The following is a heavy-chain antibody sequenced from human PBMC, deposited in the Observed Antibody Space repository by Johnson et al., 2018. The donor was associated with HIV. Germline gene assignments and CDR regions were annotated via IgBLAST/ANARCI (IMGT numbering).Heavy chain of an antibody. J-gene: IGHJ3*02. CDR3: ARDGTETGPDDAFDI. CDR2: IKQDGSEK. CDR1: GFTFSSYW. V-gene: IGHV3-7*01. Sequence: VQLVESGGGLVKPGGSLRLSCAASGFTFSSYWMSWVRQAPGKGLEWVANIKQDGSEKYYVDHVKGRFTISRDNSKNTLYLQMNSLRAEDTAMYYCARDGTETGPDDAFDIWGQGTMVTVSS. D-gene: IGHD1-1*01.